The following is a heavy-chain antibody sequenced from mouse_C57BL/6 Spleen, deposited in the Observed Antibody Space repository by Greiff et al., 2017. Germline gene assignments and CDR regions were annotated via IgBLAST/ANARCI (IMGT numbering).Heavy chain of an antibody. CDR2: ISRGGSYT. CDR3: ARQVYYGNLGYAMDY. CDR1: GFTFSSYA. J-gene: IGHJ4*01. D-gene: IGHD2-1*01. Sequence: EVKLMESGGDLVKPGGSLKLSCAASGFTFSSYAMSWVRQTPDKRLEWVATISRGGSYTYYPDSVKGRFTFSRDNAKNTLYLQMSRLKSEDTAMYDGARQVYYGNLGYAMDYWGQGTSVTVSA. V-gene: IGHV5-6*01.